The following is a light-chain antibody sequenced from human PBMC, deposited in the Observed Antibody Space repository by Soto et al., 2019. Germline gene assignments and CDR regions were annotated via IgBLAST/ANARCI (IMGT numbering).Light chain of an antibody. Sequence: DIQLTQSPSFMSASVGDRVTITCRASQGISRYLAWYQQKPGKAPKLLIYAASTLQSGVPSRFSGSGSGTEFTLTISSRQPEDFAPYYCQQLNSYRSITFGQGTRLEIK. V-gene: IGKV1-9*01. J-gene: IGKJ5*01. CDR2: AAS. CDR1: QGISRY. CDR3: QQLNSYRSIT.